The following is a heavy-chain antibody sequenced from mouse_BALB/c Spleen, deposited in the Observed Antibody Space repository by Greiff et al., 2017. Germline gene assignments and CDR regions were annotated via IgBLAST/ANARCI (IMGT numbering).Heavy chain of an antibody. J-gene: IGHJ4*01. CDR1: GFSLTGYG. D-gene: IGHD4-1*01. V-gene: IGHV2-6-7*01. CDR2: IWGDGST. Sequence: VQGVESGPGLVAPSQSLSITCTVSGFSLTGYGVNWVRQPPGKGLEWLGMIWGDGSTDYNSALKSRLSISKDNSKSQVFLKMNSLQTDDTARYYCARGANWENYAMDYWGQGTSVTVSS. CDR3: ARGANWENYAMDY.